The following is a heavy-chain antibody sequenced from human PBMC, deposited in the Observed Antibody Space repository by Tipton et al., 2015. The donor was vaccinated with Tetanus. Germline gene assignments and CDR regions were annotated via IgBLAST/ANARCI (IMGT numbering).Heavy chain of an antibody. CDR1: GGSISGYY. CDR2: IYYGGST. D-gene: IGHD1-1*01. Sequence: GLVKPSETLSLTCTVSGGSISGYYWTWIRQSPGKGLEWIGNIYYGGSTTYNPSLKSRVTISRDTSNNHFSLTLRSVTAADTAVYYCATRESITRFDPWGRGTLVTVSS. CDR3: ATRESITRFDP. J-gene: IGHJ5*02. V-gene: IGHV4-59*01.